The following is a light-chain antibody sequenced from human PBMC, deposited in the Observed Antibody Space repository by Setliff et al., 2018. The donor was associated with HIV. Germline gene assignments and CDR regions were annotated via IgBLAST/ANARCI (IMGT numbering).Light chain of an antibody. CDR1: RSNIGSYD. J-gene: IGLJ2*01. Sequence: QSVLTQPPSASGTRGQRVSISCSGSRSNIGSYDVYWYQQLPGTAPKLLIYRNNQRPSGVPDRFSGSKSGASASLAISGLRSDDEADYYCATWDDTLGGRVLFGGGTQLTVL. CDR2: RNN. CDR3: ATWDDTLGGRVL. V-gene: IGLV1-47*01.